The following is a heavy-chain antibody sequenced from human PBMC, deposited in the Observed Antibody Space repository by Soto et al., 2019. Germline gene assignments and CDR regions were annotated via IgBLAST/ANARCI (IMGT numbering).Heavy chain of an antibody. CDR3: GRHNTGSSWRYYYYDYGMEV. CDR2: IYYSGST. Sequence: SETLSLTCTVSGGSISSSSYYWGWIRQPPGKGLEWIGSIYYSGSTYYNPSLKSRVTISVDTSKNQFSLKLSSVTAADTAVYYCGRHNTGSSWRYYYYDYGMEVWRQGTTVT. V-gene: IGHV4-39*01. CDR1: GGSISSSSYY. J-gene: IGHJ6*02. D-gene: IGHD6-13*01.